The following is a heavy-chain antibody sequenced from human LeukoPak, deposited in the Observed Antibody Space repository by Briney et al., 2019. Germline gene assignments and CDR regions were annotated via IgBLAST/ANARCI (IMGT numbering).Heavy chain of an antibody. D-gene: IGHD6-6*01. V-gene: IGHV3-30*04. CDR2: ISFDGVNT. CDR1: GFTFSTYA. J-gene: IGHJ4*02. Sequence: GGSLRLSCAASGFTFSTYAIHWVRQAPGKGLEWVAVISFDGVNTFYADSVKGRFTISRDNSNNTVYLQMNNLRPEDTAVFYCARGSWQLAEEVYWGQGTLVTVSS. CDR3: ARGSWQLAEEVY.